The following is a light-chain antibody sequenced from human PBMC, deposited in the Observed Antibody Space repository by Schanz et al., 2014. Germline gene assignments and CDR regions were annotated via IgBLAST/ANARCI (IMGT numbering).Light chain of an antibody. CDR1: SSDVGSYNL. V-gene: IGLV2-14*02. Sequence: QSALTQPASVSGSPGQSITISCTGTSSDVGSYNLVSWYQQHPGKAPKLMIYEDTQRPSGVSNRFSGSKSGNTASLSISGLQAEDEADYYCSSYTSSNTLVFGGGTKLTVL. CDR2: EDT. CDR3: SSYTSSNTLV. J-gene: IGLJ2*01.